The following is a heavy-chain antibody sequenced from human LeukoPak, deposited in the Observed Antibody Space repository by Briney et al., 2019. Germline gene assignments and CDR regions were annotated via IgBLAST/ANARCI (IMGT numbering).Heavy chain of an antibody. CDR3: ARGGADTAMVRRYYYYYYYMDV. CDR1: GGSFSGYY. D-gene: IGHD5-18*01. J-gene: IGHJ6*03. Sequence: SETLSLTCAVYGGSFSGYYWSWIRQPPGKGLEWIGEINHSGSTNYNPSLKSRVTISVDTSKNQFSLKLSSVTAADTAVYYCARGGADTAMVRRYYYYYYYMDVWGKGTTVTVSS. V-gene: IGHV4-34*01. CDR2: INHSGST.